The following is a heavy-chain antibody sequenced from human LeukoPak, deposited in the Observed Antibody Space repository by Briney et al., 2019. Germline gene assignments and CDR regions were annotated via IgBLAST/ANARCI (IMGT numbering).Heavy chain of an antibody. CDR1: GGTFSSYA. D-gene: IGHD2-2*01. CDR3: AREDIVVVPAALGYMDV. J-gene: IGHJ6*03. Sequence: SVKVSCKASGGTFSSYAISWVRQAPGQGLEWMGGIIPIFGTANYAQKFQGRVTITTDESTSTAYMELSSLRSEDTAVCYCAREDIVVVPAALGYMDVWGKGTTVTVSS. CDR2: IIPIFGTA. V-gene: IGHV1-69*05.